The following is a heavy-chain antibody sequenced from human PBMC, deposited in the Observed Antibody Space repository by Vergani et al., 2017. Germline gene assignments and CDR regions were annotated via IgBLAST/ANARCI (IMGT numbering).Heavy chain of an antibody. V-gene: IGHV3-23*01. Sequence: EVQLLQSGGGVIQPGGSVRLSCAASGFTFSACPMTWVRQAPGKGLEWVSAISARYPSTYYADSVKGRFTISRDNSKSTLFLQMNSLRVEDMAVYYCARDRGDWRYSRYFYNYYMDVWGKGTTVTVSS. CDR3: ARDRGDWRYSRYFYNYYMDV. J-gene: IGHJ6*03. CDR1: GFTFSACP. CDR2: ISARYPST. D-gene: IGHD2-8*02.